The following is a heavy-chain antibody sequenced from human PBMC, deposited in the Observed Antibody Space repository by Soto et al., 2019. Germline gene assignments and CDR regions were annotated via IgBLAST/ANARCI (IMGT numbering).Heavy chain of an antibody. V-gene: IGHV3-15*01. CDR3: TTGMAARL. Sequence: RGSLRLSCAASGFTFSNAWIILFRQAPGKGLEWVGRIKSKTDGGATDYAAPVKGRFTISRDDSKNTLYLQMNSLKTEDTAVYYCTTGMAARLWGQGTLVTVSS. CDR2: IKSKTDGGAT. D-gene: IGHD6-6*01. CDR1: GFTFSNAW. J-gene: IGHJ4*02.